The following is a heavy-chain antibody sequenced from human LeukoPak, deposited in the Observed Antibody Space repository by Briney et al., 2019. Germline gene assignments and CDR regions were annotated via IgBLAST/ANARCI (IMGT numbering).Heavy chain of an antibody. J-gene: IGHJ2*01. CDR2: TYSNGRT. CDR1: GFTVSSNY. V-gene: IGHV3-53*01. Sequence: GGSLRLSCAASGFTVSSNYMSWVRQAPGKGLEWVSVTYSNGRTYYADSVKGRFTISRDISKNTLYLQMNSLRAEDTAVYYCARGAYNYGPIYWHFDLWGRGTLVTVSS. CDR3: ARGAYNYGPIYWHFDL. D-gene: IGHD5-18*01.